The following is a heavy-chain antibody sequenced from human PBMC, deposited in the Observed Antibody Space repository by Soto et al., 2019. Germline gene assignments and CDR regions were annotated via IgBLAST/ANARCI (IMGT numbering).Heavy chain of an antibody. V-gene: IGHV4-59*01. CDR1: GGSISSYY. Sequence: PSETLSLTCSVSGGSISSYYWSWIRQPPGEGLEWIGYIYYSGSTNYNPSLKSRVTISVDTSKNQFSLKLSSVTAADTAVYYCARTDYYYDISGYAPDAFDIWGRGTMVTVSS. D-gene: IGHD3-22*01. J-gene: IGHJ3*02. CDR3: ARTDYYYDISGYAPDAFDI. CDR2: IYYSGST.